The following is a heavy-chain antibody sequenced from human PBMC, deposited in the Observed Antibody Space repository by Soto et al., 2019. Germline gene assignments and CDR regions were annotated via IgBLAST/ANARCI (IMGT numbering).Heavy chain of an antibody. CDR1: GYTFTSYG. J-gene: IGHJ6*02. V-gene: IGHV1-18*01. Sequence: ASVEVSCKASGYTFTSYGISWVRQAPGQGLEWMGWISAYNGNTNYAQKLQGRVTMTTDTSTSTAYMELRSLRSDDTAVYYCARDXQYSSSWYQPYYYGMDVWGQGTTVTVSS. CDR2: ISAYNGNT. CDR3: ARDXQYSSSWYQPYYYGMDV. D-gene: IGHD6-13*01.